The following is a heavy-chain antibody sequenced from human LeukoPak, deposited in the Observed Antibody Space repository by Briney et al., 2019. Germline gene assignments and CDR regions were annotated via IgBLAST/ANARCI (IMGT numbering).Heavy chain of an antibody. V-gene: IGHV3-21*01. CDR3: ARDRPPSRTYPIFDY. CDR1: GFTFSTYS. D-gene: IGHD2-2*01. Sequence: GGSLRLSCAASGFTFSTYSMNWVRQAPGKGLEWVSSISSSSTYIYYADSLKGRFTISRDNAKNSLYLQMNSLRAEDTAVYYCARDRPPSRTYPIFDYWGQGILVTVSS. CDR2: ISSSSTYI. J-gene: IGHJ4*02.